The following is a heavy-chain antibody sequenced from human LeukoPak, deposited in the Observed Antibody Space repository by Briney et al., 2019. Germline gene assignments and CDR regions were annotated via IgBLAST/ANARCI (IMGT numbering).Heavy chain of an antibody. Sequence: ASVKVSCKASGYTFTGYYMHWVRQAPGQGLEWMGRINPNSGGTNYAQKFQGRVTMTRDTSISTAYMELSRLRSDDTAVYYCARSGPAVVSLYYFDYWGQGTLVTVSS. V-gene: IGHV1-2*06. D-gene: IGHD4-23*01. CDR2: INPNSGGT. CDR3: ARSGPAVVSLYYFDY. J-gene: IGHJ4*02. CDR1: GYTFTGYY.